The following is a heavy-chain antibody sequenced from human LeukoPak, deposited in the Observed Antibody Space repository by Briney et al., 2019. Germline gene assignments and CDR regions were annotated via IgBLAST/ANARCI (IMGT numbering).Heavy chain of an antibody. Sequence: GGSLRLSCAASGFTFSSYWLHWVRQAPGKGLVWVSGIKGDERSTNYADSVKGRFTVSRDNAKNTVYLEMNSLRAEDTAVYYCVRGQLWSYYHDYWGQGTLVTVSS. D-gene: IGHD5-18*01. J-gene: IGHJ4*02. CDR2: IKGDERST. V-gene: IGHV3-74*01. CDR1: GFTFSSYW. CDR3: VRGQLWSYYHDY.